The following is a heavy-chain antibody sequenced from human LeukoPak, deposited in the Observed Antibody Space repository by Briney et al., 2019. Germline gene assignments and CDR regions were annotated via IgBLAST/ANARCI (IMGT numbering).Heavy chain of an antibody. J-gene: IGHJ4*02. CDR2: IGDSGSTI. CDR3: ALMICSTTSCRIDY. CDR1: GFTFSDYY. D-gene: IGHD2-2*01. V-gene: IGHV3-11*04. Sequence: PGGSLRLSCAASGFTFSDYYMAWMRQAPGKGLEWASYIGDSGSTIFYADSVKGRFTISTGDAKNSLYLQMNSLRAEDTAVYYCALMICSTTSCRIDYWGQGTLVTVSS.